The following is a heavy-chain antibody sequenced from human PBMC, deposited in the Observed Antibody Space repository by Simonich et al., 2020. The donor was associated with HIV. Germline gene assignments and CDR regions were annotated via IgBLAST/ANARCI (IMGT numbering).Heavy chain of an antibody. J-gene: IGHJ4*02. CDR1: GWSLSIYR. CDR2: VNHSGST. CDR3: ARETWAGYCSGGSCYGFDY. D-gene: IGHD2-15*01. V-gene: IGHV4-34*01. Sequence: QVQLQQWGAGLLKPSETLSLTCAVYGWSLSIYRWSWIRQPPGKGLEWIGEVNHSGSTSYNPSLKSRVTISVDTSKNQFSLKLSSVTAEDTAVYYRARETWAGYCSGGSCYGFDYWGQGTLVTVSS.